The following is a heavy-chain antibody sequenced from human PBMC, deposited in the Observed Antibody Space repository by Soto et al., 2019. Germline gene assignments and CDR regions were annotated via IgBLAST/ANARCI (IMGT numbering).Heavy chain of an antibody. CDR2: INQDGSEK. Sequence: GGSLRLSCAASGFTFSSYWMDWVRQAPGKGLEWVANINQDGSEKHYVDSVKGRFTISRDNAKNSLYLQMSSLTAEDSALYYCSPSLDYWGQGTLVTFSS. J-gene: IGHJ4*02. V-gene: IGHV3-7*01. CDR1: GFTFSSYW. CDR3: SPSLDY.